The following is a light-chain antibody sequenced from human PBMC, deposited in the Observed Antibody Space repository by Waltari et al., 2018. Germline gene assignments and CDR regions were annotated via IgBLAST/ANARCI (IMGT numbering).Light chain of an antibody. CDR3: QQRSKWPLT. V-gene: IGKV3-11*01. Sequence: DIVLTQSPATLSLSPGERATLSCRASQSVTNYLAWYQLKPGQAPRLLIYDASNRATGIPARFSGSGSGTDCTLTISNLEPEDSAVYYCQQRSKWPLTFGRGTKVEIK. CDR1: QSVTNY. CDR2: DAS. J-gene: IGKJ4*01.